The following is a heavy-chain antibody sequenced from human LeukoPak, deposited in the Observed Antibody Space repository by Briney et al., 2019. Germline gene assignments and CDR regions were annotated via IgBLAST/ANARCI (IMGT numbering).Heavy chain of an antibody. CDR2: IYHSGST. CDR3: ARDVASSGYYWD. D-gene: IGHD3-22*01. Sequence: SETLSLTCAVSGGSIKSNNWWSWVRQPPGKGLEWIGEIYHSGSTNYNPSLESRVTVSVDKSKNQFPLDLSSVTAADTAVYYCARDVASSGYYWDWGQGTLVTVSS. V-gene: IGHV4-4*02. J-gene: IGHJ4*02. CDR1: GGSIKSNNW.